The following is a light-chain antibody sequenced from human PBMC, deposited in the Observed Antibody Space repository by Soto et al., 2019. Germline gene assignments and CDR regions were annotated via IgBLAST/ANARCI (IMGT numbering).Light chain of an antibody. V-gene: IGKV3-20*01. CDR3: QQYHSPPLT. CDR2: GAI. Sequence: DIVLRQSPGTLSLSPGQRATLSCRASQYIRSNYIAWFQQKPGQPPRLLIYGAINRATGIPARFSGSGSGTEFSLTISSLEPEDFVVYYCQQYHSPPLTFGPGTKVEIK. CDR1: QYIRSNY. J-gene: IGKJ1*01.